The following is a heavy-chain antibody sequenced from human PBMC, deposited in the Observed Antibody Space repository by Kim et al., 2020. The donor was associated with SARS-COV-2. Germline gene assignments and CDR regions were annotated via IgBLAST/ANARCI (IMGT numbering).Heavy chain of an antibody. J-gene: IGHJ5*02. CDR1: GVTLRNYW. D-gene: IGHD1-26*01. CDR2: IASDGGTT. V-gene: IGHV3-74*01. Sequence: GGSLRLSCAGSGVTLRNYWMHWVRQVPGKGLVWVARIASDGGTTNYADFVKGRFSLSKDNAKKTMYLQMNSLRVDDTAVYYCASEGVGTSGTYWFDPWG. CDR3: ASEGVGTSGTYWFDP.